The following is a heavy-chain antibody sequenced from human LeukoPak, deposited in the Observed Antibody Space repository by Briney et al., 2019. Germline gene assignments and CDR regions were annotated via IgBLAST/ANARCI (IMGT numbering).Heavy chain of an antibody. CDR3: AREGDTYYYVAY. D-gene: IGHD2-21*02. CDR1: GFMFSNYW. CDR2: IKQDGSEK. V-gene: IGHV3-7*01. Sequence: GGSLRLSCAGSGFMFSNYWMTWVRQAPGKGLEWVANIKQDGSEKYYVDSVKGRFTISRDNAKNSLYLQMNSLRAEDTAVYHCAREGDTYYYVAYWGQGTLVTVSS. J-gene: IGHJ4*02.